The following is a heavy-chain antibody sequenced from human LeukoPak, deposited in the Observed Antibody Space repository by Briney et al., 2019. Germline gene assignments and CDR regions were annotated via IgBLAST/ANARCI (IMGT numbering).Heavy chain of an antibody. CDR3: ARQPYFYYYLDV. CDR2: ISSRGSTI. CDR1: GFTFSDYY. V-gene: IGHV3-11*01. J-gene: IGHJ6*03. Sequence: GGSLRLSCAASGFTFSDYYMNWIRQAPGKGLEWVSYISSRGSTIYYADSVKGRFTISRDNAKNSVYLQMDSLRAEDTAIYYCARQPYFYYYLDVWGKGTTVTVSS.